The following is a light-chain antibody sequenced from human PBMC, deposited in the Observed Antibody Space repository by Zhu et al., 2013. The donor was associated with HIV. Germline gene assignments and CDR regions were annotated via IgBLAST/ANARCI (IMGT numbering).Light chain of an antibody. Sequence: SYELTQPPSVSVSPGQTASITCSGDKLGDKYAYWYQQKPGQSPVLVIYQDTKRPSGIPERFSGSNSGNTATLTISGTQAMDEADYYCQAWDSSAVVFGGGTKLTVL. CDR3: QAWDSSAVV. CDR1: KLGDKY. V-gene: IGLV3-1*01. CDR2: QDT. J-gene: IGLJ2*01.